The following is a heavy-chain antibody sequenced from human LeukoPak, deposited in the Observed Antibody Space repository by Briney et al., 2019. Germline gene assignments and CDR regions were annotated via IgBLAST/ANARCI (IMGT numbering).Heavy chain of an antibody. D-gene: IGHD6-6*01. CDR1: GGSLSSYY. CDR2: IYYSGST. V-gene: IGHV4-59*01. CDR3: ARQRLEYSSSSVDY. J-gene: IGHJ4*02. Sequence: SETLSLTCTVSGGSLSSYYWSWIRQPPGKGLEWVGYIYYSGSTNYNPSLKSRATISVDTSKNQFSLKLSSVTAADTAVYYCARQRLEYSSSSVDYWGQGTLVTDSS.